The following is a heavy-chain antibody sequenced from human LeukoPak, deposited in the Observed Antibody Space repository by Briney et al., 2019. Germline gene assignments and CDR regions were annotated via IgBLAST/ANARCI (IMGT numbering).Heavy chain of an antibody. CDR1: GYTFTSYA. D-gene: IGHD3-9*01. CDR3: AKDREENILTGYYFDY. CDR2: ISAYNGNT. J-gene: IGHJ4*02. V-gene: IGHV1-18*01. Sequence: GASVKVSCKTSGYTFTSYAVSWVRQAPGHGLEWMGWISAYNGNTIYAQKLQGRVTMTTGTSTSTVYMELRSLRSDDTAVYYCAKDREENILTGYYFDYWGQGTLVTVSS.